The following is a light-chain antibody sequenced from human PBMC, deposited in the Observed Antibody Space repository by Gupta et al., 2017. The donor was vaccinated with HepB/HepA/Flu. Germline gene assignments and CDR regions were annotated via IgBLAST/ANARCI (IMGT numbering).Light chain of an antibody. CDR1: SSNIGSNT. CDR2: SNN. Sequence: QSVLTQPPSASGTPGQRVTISCSGSSSNIGSNTVNWYQQLPGTAPKLLIYSNNQRPSGVPDRFSGSKSGTSASLAISGLQSEDEADYYCDAWADNLNSPNWVFGGGTKLTVL. V-gene: IGLV1-44*01. CDR3: DAWADNLNSPNWV. J-gene: IGLJ3*02.